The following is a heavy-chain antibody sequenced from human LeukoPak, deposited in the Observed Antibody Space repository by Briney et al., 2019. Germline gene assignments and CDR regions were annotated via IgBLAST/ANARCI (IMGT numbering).Heavy chain of an antibody. CDR1: GYTFTSYY. V-gene: IGHV1-46*01. J-gene: IGHJ4*02. CDR2: INTSGGST. D-gene: IGHD6-13*01. CDR3: ARDYSYSRCPNFDY. Sequence: ASVNLSCKSSGYTFTSYYMHWVRHPPGQGLGWVGIINTSGGSTSYAQKFQGRVTMTRDMSTSTVYMELSSLRSEDTAVYYCARDYSYSRCPNFDYWGQGTLVTVSS.